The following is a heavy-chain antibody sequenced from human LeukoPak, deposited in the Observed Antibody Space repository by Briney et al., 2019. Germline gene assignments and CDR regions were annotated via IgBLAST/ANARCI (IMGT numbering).Heavy chain of an antibody. J-gene: IGHJ4*02. D-gene: IGHD1-1*01. Sequence: SQTLSLTCTASGASISRGSHYWSWIRQPAGRGLEWIGRINASGTTKYNPSLESRVTISVYTSENQFSLKLSSVTAADTAVYYCARTNDPDDYWGQGTLVTVSS. V-gene: IGHV4-61*02. CDR1: GASISRGSHY. CDR3: ARTNDPDDY. CDR2: INASGTT.